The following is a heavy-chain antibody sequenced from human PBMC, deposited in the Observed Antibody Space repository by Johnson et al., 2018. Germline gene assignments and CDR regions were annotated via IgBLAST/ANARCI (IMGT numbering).Heavy chain of an antibody. CDR3: AIAVSPTGFDI. D-gene: IGHD3-9*01. J-gene: IGHJ3*02. V-gene: IGHV3-30*03. CDR1: GFTFSSYG. CDR2: ISYDGSNK. Sequence: QVQLVESGGGVVQPGRSLRLTCAASGFTFSSYGMHWVRQAPGKGLEWVAVISYDGSNKYYADSVKGRFTISRDNSKNTLYLQMNSPKASDTAMYYSAIAVSPTGFDIWGQGTKVTVSS.